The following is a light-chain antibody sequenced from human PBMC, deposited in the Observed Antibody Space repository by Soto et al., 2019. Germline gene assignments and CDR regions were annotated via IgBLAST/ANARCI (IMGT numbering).Light chain of an antibody. CDR3: SSHTSDNTGV. CDR1: RSDVGGYNF. V-gene: IGLV2-14*01. Sequence: QSALTQPASVSGSPGQSITISCTGTRSDVGGYNFVSWYQQHPGKVPTLIIYEVSNRPSGVSNRFSGFKSGNTASLTISGLQAEDEADYYCSSHTSDNTGVFGTGTKLTVL. CDR2: EVS. J-gene: IGLJ1*01.